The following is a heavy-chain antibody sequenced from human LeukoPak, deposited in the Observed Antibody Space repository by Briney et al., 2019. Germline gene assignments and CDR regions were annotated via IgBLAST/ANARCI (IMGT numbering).Heavy chain of an antibody. Sequence: ASVKVSCMVSGYTLTELSMHWVRQAPGKGLEWMRGFDPEDGETIYAQKFQGRVTMTEDTSTDTAYMELSSLRSEDTAVYYCATSMVTYVPRYYYYYYYMDVWGKGTTVTISS. CDR1: GYTLTELS. CDR3: ATSMVTYVPRYYYYYYYMDV. D-gene: IGHD2-21*02. J-gene: IGHJ6*03. CDR2: FDPEDGET. V-gene: IGHV1-24*01.